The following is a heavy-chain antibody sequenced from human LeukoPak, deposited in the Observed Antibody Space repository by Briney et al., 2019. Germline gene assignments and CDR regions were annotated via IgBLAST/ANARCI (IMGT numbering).Heavy chain of an antibody. J-gene: IGHJ5*02. Sequence: PGGSLRISSAGSGFNFATPAMSWVRQAQGKGLEWVSAISGSGRSTYYTDSVRGRFTISRDNSKNTLYLQMNSLRAEDTAVYFCAKGRGTRVYNWFDTWGQGILVTVSS. V-gene: IGHV3-23*01. CDR1: GFNFATPA. CDR3: AKGRGTRVYNWFDT. CDR2: ISGSGRST. D-gene: IGHD1-26*01.